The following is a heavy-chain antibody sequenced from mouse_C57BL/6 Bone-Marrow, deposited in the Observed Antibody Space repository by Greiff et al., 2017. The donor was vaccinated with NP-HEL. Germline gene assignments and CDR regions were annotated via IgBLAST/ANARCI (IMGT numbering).Heavy chain of an antibody. J-gene: IGHJ2*01. Sequence: EVMLVESGGGLVKPGGSLKLSCAASGFTFSSYAMSWVRQTPEKRLEWVATISDGGSYTYYPDNVKGRFTISRDNAKNNLYLQMSHLKSEDTAMYYCARCITTVPFDYWGQGTTLTVSS. CDR3: ARCITTVPFDY. V-gene: IGHV5-4*03. D-gene: IGHD1-1*01. CDR1: GFTFSSYA. CDR2: ISDGGSYT.